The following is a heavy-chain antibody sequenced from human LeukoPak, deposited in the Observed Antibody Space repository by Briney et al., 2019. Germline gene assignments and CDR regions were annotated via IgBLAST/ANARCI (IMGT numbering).Heavy chain of an antibody. CDR3: ARDLDIVVVVADVDWFDP. J-gene: IGHJ5*02. CDR1: GYTFTGYY. CDR2: INPNSGGT. D-gene: IGHD2-15*01. Sequence: GASVEVSCKASGYTFTGYYMHWVRQAPGQGLEWMGWINPNSGGTNYAQKFQGRVTMTRDTSISTAYMELSRLRSDDTAVYYCARDLDIVVVVADVDWFDPWGQGTLVTVSS. V-gene: IGHV1-2*02.